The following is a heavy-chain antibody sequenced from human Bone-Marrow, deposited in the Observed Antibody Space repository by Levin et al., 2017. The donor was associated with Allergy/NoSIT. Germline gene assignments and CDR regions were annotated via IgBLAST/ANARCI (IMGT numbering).Heavy chain of an antibody. CDR2: FFHTGSA. V-gene: IGHV4-38-2*01. CDR3: ARGHFDFWADSYKYLGIDV. CDR1: GFSIDRGYY. J-gene: IGHJ6*02. D-gene: IGHD3/OR15-3a*01. Sequence: KPSETLSLTCEIFGFSIDRGYYWGWIRQPPGKGLEWIGFFFHTGSAYYSPSLESRITMSVDTSKRRFSLRLTSVTAADTATYYCARGHFDFWADSYKYLGIDVWGPGTTVTVSS.